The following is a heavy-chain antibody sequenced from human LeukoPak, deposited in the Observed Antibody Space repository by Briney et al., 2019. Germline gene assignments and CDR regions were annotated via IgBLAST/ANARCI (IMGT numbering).Heavy chain of an antibody. CDR1: GGSISSHY. V-gene: IGHV4-59*11. CDR3: ARAGITIFGVVVPDWYFDL. J-gene: IGHJ2*01. CDR2: IYYSGST. Sequence: SETLSLTCTVSGGSISSHYWSWIRQPPGKGLEWIGCIYYSGSTNYNPSLKSRVTISVDTSKNQFSLKLSSVTAADTAVYYCARAGITIFGVVVPDWYFDLWGRGTLVTVSS. D-gene: IGHD3-3*01.